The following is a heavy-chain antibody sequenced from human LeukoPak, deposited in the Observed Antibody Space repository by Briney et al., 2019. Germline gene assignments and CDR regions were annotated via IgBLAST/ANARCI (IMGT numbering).Heavy chain of an antibody. CDR3: AKEGSSQYYYYYYYMDV. CDR1: GFTFSSYG. V-gene: IGHV3-33*06. J-gene: IGHJ6*03. Sequence: PGGSLRLSCAASGFTFSSYGMHWVRQAPGKGLEWVAVIWYDGSNKYYADSVKGRFTISRDNSMNTLYLQMNSLRAEDTAVYYCAKEGSSQYYYYYYYMDVWGKGTTVTVSS. D-gene: IGHD6-13*01. CDR2: IWYDGSNK.